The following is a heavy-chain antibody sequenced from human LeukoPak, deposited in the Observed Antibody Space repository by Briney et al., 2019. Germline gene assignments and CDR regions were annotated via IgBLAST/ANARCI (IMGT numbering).Heavy chain of an antibody. CDR1: GGSISSSNW. CDR3: ARHPGALFGVVIHWFDP. V-gene: IGHV4-4*02. D-gene: IGHD3-3*01. CDR2: IYHSGST. Sequence: SETLSLTCAVSGGSISSSNWWSWVRQPPGKGLEWIGEIYHSGSTNYNPSLKSRVTISVDKSKNQFSLKLSSVTAADTAVYYCARHPGALFGVVIHWFDPWGQGTLVTVSS. J-gene: IGHJ5*02.